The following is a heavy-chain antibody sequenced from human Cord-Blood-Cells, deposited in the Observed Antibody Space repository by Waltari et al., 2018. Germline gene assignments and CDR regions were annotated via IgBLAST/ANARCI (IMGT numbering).Heavy chain of an antibody. D-gene: IGHD6-13*01. Sequence: QVQLQQCGAGLLKPSETLSLTCAVYGGSFCGYYWTWVRQPPGQGLEWVGEINHSGSTNYNPSLKSRVTISVDTSKNQFSLKLSSVTAADTAVYYCASRDRIAAAGTHYWGQGTLVTVSS. CDR2: INHSGST. V-gene: IGHV4-34*01. CDR1: GGSFCGYY. J-gene: IGHJ4*02. CDR3: ASRDRIAAAGTHY.